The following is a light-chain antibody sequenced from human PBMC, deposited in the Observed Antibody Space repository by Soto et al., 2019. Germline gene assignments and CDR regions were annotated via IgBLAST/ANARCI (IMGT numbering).Light chain of an antibody. CDR2: EVS. Sequence: QSALTQPASVSGSPGQSITISCTGTSSDVGGYNYVSWYQQHPGKAPKLMIYEVSNRPSGVSNRFSGSKSGNTASLTISGLQAEDEADYYCTSKTSSTYVVFGGGTKLTLL. CDR3: TSKTSSTYVV. J-gene: IGLJ2*01. CDR1: SSDVGGYNY. V-gene: IGLV2-14*01.